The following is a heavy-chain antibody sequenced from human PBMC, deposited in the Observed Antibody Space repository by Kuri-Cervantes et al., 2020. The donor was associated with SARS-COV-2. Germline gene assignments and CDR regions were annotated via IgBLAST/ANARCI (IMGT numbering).Heavy chain of an antibody. V-gene: IGHV1-8*02. J-gene: IGHJ3*02. D-gene: IGHD2-2*01. CDR1: GYTFTSYA. CDR2: MNPNSGNT. Sequence: ASVKVSCKASGYTFTSYAMHWVRQAPGQGLEWMGWMNPNSGNTGYVEKFQGRVTMTRNTSISAAYMELSSLRSEDTAVYYCVRGGYQDAFDIWGQGTMVTVSS. CDR3: VRGGYQDAFDI.